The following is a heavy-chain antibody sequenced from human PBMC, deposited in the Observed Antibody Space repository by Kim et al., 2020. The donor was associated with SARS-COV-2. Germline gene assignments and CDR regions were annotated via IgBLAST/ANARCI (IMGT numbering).Heavy chain of an antibody. CDR1: GFTFSSYA. Sequence: GGSLRLSCAASGFTFSSYAMSWVRQAPGKVLEWVSAISGSGGSTYYADSVKGRFTISRDNSKNTLYLQMNSLRAEDTAVYYCAPKTKYYYYGMDVWGQGTTVTVSS. J-gene: IGHJ6*02. CDR3: APKTKYYYYGMDV. CDR2: ISGSGGST. V-gene: IGHV3-23*01.